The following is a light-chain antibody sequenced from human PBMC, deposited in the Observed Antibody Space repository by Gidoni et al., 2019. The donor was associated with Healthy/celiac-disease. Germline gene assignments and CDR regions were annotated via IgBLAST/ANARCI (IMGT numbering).Light chain of an antibody. CDR2: GAS. J-gene: IGKJ1*01. Sequence: EIVMTQSPATLSVSPGERATLSCRASQSVNSNLAWYQQKPGQAPRLLIYGASTRATGIPARCSGSGSGTEFTLTISSLQSEDFAVYYCQQYNNWPGTFGQGTKVEIK. CDR1: QSVNSN. V-gene: IGKV3-15*01. CDR3: QQYNNWPGT.